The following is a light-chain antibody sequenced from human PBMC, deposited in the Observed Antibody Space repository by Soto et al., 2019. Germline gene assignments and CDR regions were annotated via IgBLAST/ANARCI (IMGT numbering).Light chain of an antibody. CDR1: QSISNY. J-gene: IGKJ4*01. CDR2: AAS. V-gene: IGKV1-39*01. CDR3: QQFYDYPLT. Sequence: DIQMTQSPSSLSASVGDRVIITCRTSQSISNYLNWYQHKPGKAPKVLISAASNLQSGVPSRFSGSGSGTVFTLTISSLQPEDFATYYCQQFYDYPLTFGGGTKVDIK.